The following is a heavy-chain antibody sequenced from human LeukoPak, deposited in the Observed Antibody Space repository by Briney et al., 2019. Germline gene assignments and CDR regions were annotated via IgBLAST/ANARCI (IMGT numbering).Heavy chain of an antibody. J-gene: IGHJ4*02. CDR2: ISSSSSYI. CDR3: ARAVPSTYYYDSSGYPDY. Sequence: PGRSLRLSCAASGFTFSSYAMSWVRQAAGKGLEWVSSISSSSSYIYYADSVKGRFTISRDNAKNSLYLQMNSLRAEDTAVYYCARAVPSTYYYDSSGYPDYWGQGTLVTVSS. CDR1: GFTFSSYA. V-gene: IGHV3-21*01. D-gene: IGHD3-22*01.